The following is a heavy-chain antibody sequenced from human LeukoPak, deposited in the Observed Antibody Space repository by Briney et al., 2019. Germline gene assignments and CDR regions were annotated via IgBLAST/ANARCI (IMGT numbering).Heavy chain of an antibody. V-gene: IGHV3-23*01. Sequence: GGSLRLSCAASGFTFSTSVMSWVRQAPGKGLEWVSTISDSGGSTYYADSVKGRFTVSRDNSKNTLYLQINSLRVEDTAIYYCAKATPTMVRAASYYFDFWGQGTLVTVSS. CDR3: AKATPTMVRAASYYFDF. CDR1: GFTFSTSV. J-gene: IGHJ4*02. D-gene: IGHD3-10*01. CDR2: ISDSGGST.